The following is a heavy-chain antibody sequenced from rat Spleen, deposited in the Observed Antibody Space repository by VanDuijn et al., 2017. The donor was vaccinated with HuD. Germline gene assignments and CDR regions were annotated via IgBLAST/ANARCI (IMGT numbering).Heavy chain of an antibody. CDR3: ARSAYGYNNNWFAY. CDR2: MWSGGST. CDR1: GFSLTSYA. Sequence: QVQLKESGPGLVQPSQTLSLTCTVSGFSLTSYAVSWVRQPPGKGLAWIGAMWSGGSTDYNSVLKSRLSISRDTSKSQVLLKMNSLQTEDTAMYFCARSAYGYNNNWFAYWGQGTLVTVSS. D-gene: IGHD1-9*01. V-gene: IGHV2-15*01. J-gene: IGHJ3*01.